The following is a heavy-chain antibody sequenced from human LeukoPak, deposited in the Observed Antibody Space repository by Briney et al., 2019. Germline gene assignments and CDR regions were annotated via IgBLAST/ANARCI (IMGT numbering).Heavy chain of an antibody. Sequence: SGTLSLTCAVSGGSISSSNWWSWVRQPPGKGLEWIGYFYNSGRSTYNPSLKSRVTISADTSKNHFSLKLNSVTTADTAVYYCTRGAGWLIDYWGQGILVTVSS. CDR3: TRGAGWLIDY. CDR1: GGSISSSNW. CDR2: FYNSGRS. V-gene: IGHV4-4*02. D-gene: IGHD3-16*01. J-gene: IGHJ4*02.